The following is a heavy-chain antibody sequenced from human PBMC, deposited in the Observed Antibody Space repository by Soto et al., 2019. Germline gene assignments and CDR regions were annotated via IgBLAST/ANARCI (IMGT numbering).Heavy chain of an antibody. CDR2: IIPIFGTA. Sequence: SLKVSCKTSGLTFSSYAIICVRHSRGQGLEWMGGIIPIFGTANYAQKFQGRVTITADESTSTAYMELSSLRSEDTAVYYCARGMRQYFRVTTFHERLEYWGQGTLVTVSS. V-gene: IGHV1-69*13. CDR3: ARGMRQYFRVTTFHERLEY. CDR1: GLTFSSYA. J-gene: IGHJ4*02. D-gene: IGHD4-17*01.